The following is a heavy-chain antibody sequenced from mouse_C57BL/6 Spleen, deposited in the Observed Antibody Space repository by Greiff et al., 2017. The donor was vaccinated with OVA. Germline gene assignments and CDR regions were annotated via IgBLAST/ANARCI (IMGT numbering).Heavy chain of an antibody. V-gene: IGHV5-4*03. Sequence: EVKVVESGGGLVKPGGSLKLSCAASGFTFSSYAMSWVRQTPEKRLEWVATISDGGSYTYYPDNVKGRFTISRDNAKNNLYLQMSHLKSEDTAMYYCARRALYDYDGGFDYWGQGTTLTVSS. J-gene: IGHJ2*01. D-gene: IGHD2-4*01. CDR3: ARRALYDYDGGFDY. CDR1: GFTFSSYA. CDR2: ISDGGSYT.